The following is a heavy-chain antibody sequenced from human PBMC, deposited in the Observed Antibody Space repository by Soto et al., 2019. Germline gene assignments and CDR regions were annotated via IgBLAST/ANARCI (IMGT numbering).Heavy chain of an antibody. CDR1: GFTFSSYW. D-gene: IGHD2-15*01. CDR2: INSDGGST. J-gene: IGHJ4*02. CDR3: AARYCSGNSCYFF. Sequence: GGSLRLSCAASGFTFSSYWMHWVRQAPGKGLVWVSRINSDGGSTNYADSVKGRFTISRDSAKNTLYLQMNSLRAEDTAVYYCAARYCSGNSCYFFWGQGTLVTVSS. V-gene: IGHV3-74*01.